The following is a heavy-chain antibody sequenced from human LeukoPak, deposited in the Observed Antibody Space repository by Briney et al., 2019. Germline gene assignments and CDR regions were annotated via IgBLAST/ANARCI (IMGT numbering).Heavy chain of an antibody. CDR1: GFTVSSNY. CDR2: IYSGVST. J-gene: IGHJ5*02. Sequence: GGSLRLSCAASGFTVSSNYISWVRQAPGKGLEWVSFIYSGVSTYYADSVKGRFTISRDNSKNTLYLQMNRLRAEDTAVYYCARVYDYVWGSYPGGWFDPWGQGTLVTVSS. CDR3: ARVYDYVWGSYPGGWFDP. V-gene: IGHV3-53*01. D-gene: IGHD3-16*01.